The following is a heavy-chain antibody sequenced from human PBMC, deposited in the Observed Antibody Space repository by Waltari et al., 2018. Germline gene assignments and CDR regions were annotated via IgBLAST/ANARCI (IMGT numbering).Heavy chain of an antibody. D-gene: IGHD6-19*01. CDR1: GGSISSSSYY. V-gene: IGHV4-39*01. CDR2: IYYSGST. Sequence: QLQLQESGPGLVKPSETLSLTCTVSGGSISSSSYYWGWIRQPPGKGLEWIGSIYYSGSTYYNPSLKSRVTISVDTSKNQFSLKLSSVTAADTAVYYCARGFTKEWLVLPGIDYWGQGTLVTVSS. J-gene: IGHJ4*02. CDR3: ARGFTKEWLVLPGIDY.